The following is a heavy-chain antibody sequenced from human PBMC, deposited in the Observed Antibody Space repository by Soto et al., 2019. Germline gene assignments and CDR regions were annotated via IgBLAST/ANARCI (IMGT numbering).Heavy chain of an antibody. CDR3: ARDVRYGGDYYYYYMDV. CDR2: IYYSGST. Sequence: SETLSLTCTVSGGSISSGGYYWSWIRQHPGKGLEWIGYIYYSGSTYYNPSLKSRVTISVDTSKNQFSLKLSSVTAADTAVYYCARDVRYGGDYYYYYMDVWGKGTTVTVSS. CDR1: GGSISSGGYY. V-gene: IGHV4-31*03. J-gene: IGHJ6*03. D-gene: IGHD4-17*01.